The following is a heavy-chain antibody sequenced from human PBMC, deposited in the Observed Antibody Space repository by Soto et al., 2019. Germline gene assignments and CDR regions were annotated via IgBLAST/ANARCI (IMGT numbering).Heavy chain of an antibody. D-gene: IGHD3-22*01. CDR2: IIPIFGTA. CDR3: ARGWGYDSNDYYYAY. V-gene: IGHV1-69*01. CDR1: GGTFSRHA. J-gene: IGHJ4*02. Sequence: QVQLVQSGAEVRKPGSSVKVSCKASGGTFSRHAISWVRQAPGQGLEWMGGIIPIFGTANHAHKFQGRVTIIADESTSTVYMEFSSLRSEDTAMYYCARGWGYDSNDYYYAYWGQGTMVIVSS.